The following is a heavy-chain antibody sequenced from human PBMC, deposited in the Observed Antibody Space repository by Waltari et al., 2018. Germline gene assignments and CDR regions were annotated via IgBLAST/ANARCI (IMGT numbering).Heavy chain of an antibody. J-gene: IGHJ6*02. CDR3: AKGENIVVVPAAYYYYYGMDV. CDR2: ISGSGGST. D-gene: IGHD2-2*01. V-gene: IGHV3-23*01. Sequence: GGSLRLSCAAAGFTFSSYAMSWVRQAPGKGLEWVSAISGSGGSTYYADTVKGRFTISRDNSKNTLYLQMNSLRAEDTAVYYCAKGENIVVVPAAYYYYYGMDVWGQGTTVTVSS. CDR1: GFTFSSYA.